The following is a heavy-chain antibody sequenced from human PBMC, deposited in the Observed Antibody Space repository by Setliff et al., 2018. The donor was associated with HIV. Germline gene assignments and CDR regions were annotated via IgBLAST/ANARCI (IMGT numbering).Heavy chain of an antibody. Sequence: PGGSLRLSCTGSGFMFSNYWMSWVRQAPGKGLEWVASIDKDGIVKYFVDSVKGRFTISRDNSKNTLYLQMNSLRAEDTAVYFCAKGFYYDSGDGRVRAFDIWGQGTMVTVSS. CDR1: GFMFSNYW. CDR2: IDKDGIVK. CDR3: AKGFYYDSGDGRVRAFDI. V-gene: IGHV3-7*03. D-gene: IGHD3-22*01. J-gene: IGHJ3*02.